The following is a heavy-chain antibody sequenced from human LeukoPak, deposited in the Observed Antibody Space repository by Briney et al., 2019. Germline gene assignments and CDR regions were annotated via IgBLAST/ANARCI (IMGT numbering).Heavy chain of an antibody. V-gene: IGHV1-24*01. D-gene: IGHD3-3*01. Sequence: ASVKVSCKVSGYTLTELSMHWVRQAPGKGLEWMGGFDPEDGETIYAQKFQGRVTMTEDTSTDTAYMEVSSLTSEDTATYYCAAELKVGDVYFDPWGQGTLVTVSS. CDR1: GYTLTELS. J-gene: IGHJ5*02. CDR3: AAELKVGDVYFDP. CDR2: FDPEDGET.